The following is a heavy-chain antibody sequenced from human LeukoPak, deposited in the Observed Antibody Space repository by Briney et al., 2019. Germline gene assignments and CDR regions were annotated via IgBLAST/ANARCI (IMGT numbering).Heavy chain of an antibody. Sequence: SQTLSLTCTVSGVSISSDKYYWSWTRQRPGKGLEWIGYMYYSGSTSYNPSLKSRVSISLGTPKNQFSLKLTSVTAADTAVYYCATPYCGTISCLDVFDIWGQGTMVTVSS. CDR3: ATPYCGTISCLDVFDI. V-gene: IGHV4-31*03. CDR1: GVSISSDKYY. D-gene: IGHD2-21*01. J-gene: IGHJ3*02. CDR2: MYYSGST.